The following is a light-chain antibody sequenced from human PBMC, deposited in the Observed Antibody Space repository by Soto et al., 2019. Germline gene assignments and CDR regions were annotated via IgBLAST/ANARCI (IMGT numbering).Light chain of an antibody. CDR1: SNDVGTYNF. J-gene: IGLJ2*01. Sequence: QSVLTQPASVSGSPGQSITISCTGTSNDVGTYNFVSWYQQHPGNTPKLLIYDVSYRPSGLSNRFSGSKSGNTASLTISGLQAEDEGDYSCSTYTNSSTVVVGGGTKLTVL. CDR3: STYTNSSTVV. V-gene: IGLV2-14*01. CDR2: DVS.